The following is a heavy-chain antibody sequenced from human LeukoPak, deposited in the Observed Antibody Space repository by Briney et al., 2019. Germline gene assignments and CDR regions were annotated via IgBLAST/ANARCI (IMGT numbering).Heavy chain of an antibody. CDR3: ARNPPNYYDSSGLMGAFDV. J-gene: IGHJ3*01. V-gene: IGHV4-39*01. CDR1: GGFISSGGYY. D-gene: IGHD3-22*01. CDR2: VHHSGIT. Sequence: SETLSLTCVVSGGFISSGGYYWGWIRHPPEKGLEWIGSVHHSGITYYNTSLKSRVTIPVDKSKNQFSLELTSVTAADTAVYYCARNPPNYYDSSGLMGAFDVWGQGTMVTVSS.